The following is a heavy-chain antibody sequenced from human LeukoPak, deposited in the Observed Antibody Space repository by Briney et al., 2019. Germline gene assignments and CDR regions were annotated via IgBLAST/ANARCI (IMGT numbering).Heavy chain of an antibody. V-gene: IGHV4-4*07. CDR2: GHNCVGT. CDR1: GGSMNTYY. CDR3: ARERDHGYSYGHVLDF. J-gene: IGHJ4*02. D-gene: IGHD5-18*01. Sequence: PSETLSLTCTVSGGSMNTYYWTWIRQTAGGALEWIGQGHNCVGTTYHPSLRSRVSLSLDTSKNHFSLRLASVTAADTAVYFCARERDHGYSYGHVLDFWGQGIPVTVSS.